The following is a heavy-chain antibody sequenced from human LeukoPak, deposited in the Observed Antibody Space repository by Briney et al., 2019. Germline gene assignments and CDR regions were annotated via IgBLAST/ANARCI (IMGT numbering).Heavy chain of an antibody. CDR1: GGSFSGYY. D-gene: IGHD5-12*01. V-gene: IGHV4-34*01. Sequence: SETLSLTCAVFGGSFSGYYWTWIRQPPGKGQEWIGEINHSGSTSYKSSLKSRVTISVDTSKDQFSLKLSSVTAADTAVYYCARGQYSGNDKVIFDNWGQGTLVTVSS. CDR2: INHSGST. J-gene: IGHJ4*02. CDR3: ARGQYSGNDKVIFDN.